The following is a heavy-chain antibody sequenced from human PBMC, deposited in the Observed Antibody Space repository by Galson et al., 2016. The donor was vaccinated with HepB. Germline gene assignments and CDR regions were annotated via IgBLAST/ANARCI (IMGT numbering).Heavy chain of an antibody. CDR3: ARHALGRNGWHYFDY. V-gene: IGHV3-74*01. D-gene: IGHD6-19*01. J-gene: IGHJ4*02. CDR1: GLTFSTYC. Sequence: LRLSCAASGLTFSTYCMHWVRQAPGKGLEWISHIKSDGTKTNYADSVKGRFIISRDNAKNTLYLQMNSLKASDTAMYYCARHALGRNGWHYFDYWSQGTLVTVSS. CDR2: IKSDGTKT.